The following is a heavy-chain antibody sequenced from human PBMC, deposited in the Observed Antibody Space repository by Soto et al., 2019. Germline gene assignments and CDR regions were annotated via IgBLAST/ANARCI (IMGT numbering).Heavy chain of an antibody. CDR3: ARDMIPAAISYRYYAMDV. V-gene: IGHV1-69*01. D-gene: IGHD2-2*01. J-gene: IGHJ6*02. CDR1: GGTFSNYA. Sequence: QVQLVQSGAEVKKPGSSVKVSCKASGGTFSNYAFSWVLQVPGQGLEWMGGIIPIFETTNYAQKFQGRVTITADESTSTTYMELSSLSSEDTAVFFCARDMIPAAISYRYYAMDVWGQGTTVTVSS. CDR2: IIPIFETT.